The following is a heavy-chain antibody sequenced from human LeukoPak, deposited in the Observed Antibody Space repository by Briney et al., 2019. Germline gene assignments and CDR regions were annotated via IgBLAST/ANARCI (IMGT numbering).Heavy chain of an antibody. D-gene: IGHD6-13*01. V-gene: IGHV3-7*01. Sequence: GGSLRLSCAASGFTFSSYWMSWVRQAPGKGLEWVANIKQDGSEKYYVDSVKGRFTISRDNAKNSLYLQMNSLRAEDTAVYYCARGISAAGSIDFDYWGQGTLVTVSS. CDR3: ARGISAAGSIDFDY. CDR1: GFTFSSYW. CDR2: IKQDGSEK. J-gene: IGHJ4*02.